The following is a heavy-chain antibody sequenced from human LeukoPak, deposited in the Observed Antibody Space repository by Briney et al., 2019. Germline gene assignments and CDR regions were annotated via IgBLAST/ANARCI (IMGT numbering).Heavy chain of an antibody. CDR3: AKDGASMYYYGSGTYYSLLFDY. CDR1: GFTFSTYG. CDR2: IRYDESNM. Sequence: PGGSLRLSCAASGFTFSTYGMHWVRQALGKGLEWVAFIRYDESNMYYADSVKGRFTISRDNSKNTLYLQMNSLRTEDTAVYYCAKDGASMYYYGSGTYYSLLFDYWGQGTLVTVSS. J-gene: IGHJ4*02. V-gene: IGHV3-30*02. D-gene: IGHD3-10*01.